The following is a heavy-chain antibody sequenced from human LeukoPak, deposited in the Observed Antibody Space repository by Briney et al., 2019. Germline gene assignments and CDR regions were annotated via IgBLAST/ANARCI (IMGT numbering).Heavy chain of an antibody. CDR3: VRLGGNYEY. V-gene: IGHV3-74*01. D-gene: IGHD1-26*01. CDR2: IIPDGSST. CDR1: GLPFSSYW. Sequence: PGGSLRLSCAASGLPFSSYWMHRVRQAPGGGLVWVSVIIPDGSSTTYADSVKGRFTISRDNAKNTLYLQMNSLRAEDTAIYYCVRLGGNYEYWGQGTLVTVSS. J-gene: IGHJ4*02.